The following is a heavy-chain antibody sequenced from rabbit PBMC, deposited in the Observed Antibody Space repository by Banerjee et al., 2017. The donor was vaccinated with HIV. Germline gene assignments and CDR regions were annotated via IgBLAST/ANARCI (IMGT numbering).Heavy chain of an antibody. Sequence: QSLEESGGGLVKPEGSLTLTCTASGFSFSSTYYMCWVRQAPGKGLELIACIYTDSDGTWYASWVNGRFTITRSTSLNTVTLQMTSLTAADTATYFCARGDTGSRHSPFNLWGPGTLVTVS. CDR1: GFSFSSTYY. CDR3: ARGDTGSRHSPFNL. V-gene: IGHV1S43*01. CDR2: IYTDSDGT. D-gene: IGHD1-1*01. J-gene: IGHJ4*01.